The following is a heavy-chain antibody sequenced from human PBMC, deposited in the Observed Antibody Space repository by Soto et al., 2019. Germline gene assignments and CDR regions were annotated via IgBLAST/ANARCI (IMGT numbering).Heavy chain of an antibody. J-gene: IGHJ4*02. CDR3: AKGGYTYGHFDS. V-gene: IGHV3-23*01. CDR2: ISGSGGST. CDR1: GFTFSSYA. Sequence: EVQLLESGGGLVQPGGSLRLSCTASGFTFSSYAMNWVRQAPGKGLEWVSAISGSGGSTYYADSVKGRFAISRDNSKNTLYLQMGSLRAEDTAVYYCAKGGYTYGHFDSWGQGTLVTVSS. D-gene: IGHD5-18*01.